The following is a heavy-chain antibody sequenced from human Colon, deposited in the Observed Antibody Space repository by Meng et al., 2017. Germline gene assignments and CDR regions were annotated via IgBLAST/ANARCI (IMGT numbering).Heavy chain of an antibody. D-gene: IGHD4-17*01. CDR1: GGSISSGDYY. V-gene: IGHV4-30-4*01. J-gene: IGHJ4*02. Sequence: QVQLQASGPGLVQPSHTLSLTFTVSGGSISSGDYYWSWIRQPPGKGLEWIGYIYYSGSTYSNASLKSRVTISIDRSKNQFSLKLSSVTAADTAVYYCARVRIYGLSDYWGQGTLVTVSS. CDR2: IYYSGST. CDR3: ARVRIYGLSDY.